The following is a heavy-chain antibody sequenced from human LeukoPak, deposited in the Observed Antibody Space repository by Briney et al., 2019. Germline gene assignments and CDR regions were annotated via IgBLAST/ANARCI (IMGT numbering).Heavy chain of an antibody. CDR3: AGYLGHGAFDI. J-gene: IGHJ3*02. V-gene: IGHV4-59*08. CDR1: GGSISSYY. D-gene: IGHD1-26*01. CDR2: IYYSGST. Sequence: SETLSLTCTVSGGSISSYYWSWIRQPPGKGLEWIGYIYYSGSTNYNPSLKSRVTISVDTSKNQFSLKLSSATAADTAVYYCAGYLGHGAFDIWGQGTMVTVSS.